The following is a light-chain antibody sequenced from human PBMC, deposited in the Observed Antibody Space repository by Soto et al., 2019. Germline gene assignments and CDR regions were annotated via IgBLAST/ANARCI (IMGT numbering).Light chain of an antibody. Sequence: QAVVTQPPSVSGAPGQRVTISCTGSSSNIGAGYAVHWYQQLPGTAPKLLISDNNNRPSGVPDRFSGSKSGTSASLAITGLQAEDEADYYCQSYDNSHDWDVVFGGGTKLTV. CDR3: QSYDNSHDWDVV. V-gene: IGLV1-40*01. J-gene: IGLJ2*01. CDR2: DNN. CDR1: SSNIGAGYA.